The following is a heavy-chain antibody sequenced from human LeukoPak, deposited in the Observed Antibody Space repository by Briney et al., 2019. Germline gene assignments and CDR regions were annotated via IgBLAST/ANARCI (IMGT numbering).Heavy chain of an antibody. V-gene: IGHV4-34*01. J-gene: IGHJ5*02. CDR3: ARGGSGWSPRLLPPFRDWFDP. Sequence: SETLSLTCAVYGGSFSGYYWSWIRQPPGKGLEWIGEINHSGSTNYNPSLKSRVTISVDTSKNQFSLKLSSVTAADTAVYYCARGGSGWSPRLLPPFRDWFDPWGQGTLVTVSS. D-gene: IGHD6-19*01. CDR2: INHSGST. CDR1: GGSFSGYY.